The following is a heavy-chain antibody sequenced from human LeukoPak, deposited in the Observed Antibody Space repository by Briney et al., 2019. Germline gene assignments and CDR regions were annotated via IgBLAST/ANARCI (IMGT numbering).Heavy chain of an antibody. Sequence: GGSLRLSCAASGFTFSTSGLHWVRQAPGKGLEWVAVISYDGSNKYYADSVKGRFTISRDNSKNTLYLQMNSLRAEDTAVYYCAKEFTYYYDSSGYRPYYFDYWGQGTLVTVSS. CDR3: AKEFTYYYDSSGYRPYYFDY. CDR2: ISYDGSNK. V-gene: IGHV3-30*18. J-gene: IGHJ4*02. CDR1: GFTFSTSG. D-gene: IGHD3-22*01.